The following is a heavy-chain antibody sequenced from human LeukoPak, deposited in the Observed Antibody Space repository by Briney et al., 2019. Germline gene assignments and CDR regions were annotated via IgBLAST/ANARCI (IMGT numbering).Heavy chain of an antibody. CDR3: ARDPSLTYGDYFFDY. D-gene: IGHD4-17*01. CDR1: GYTFTGYY. CDR2: INPTSGGT. J-gene: IGHJ4*02. V-gene: IGHV1-2*02. Sequence: GASVKVSCKASGYTFTGYYMHWVRQAPGQGLEWMGWINPTSGGTNYAQKFQGRVTMTRDTSISTAYMELSRLRSDDTAVYYCARDPSLTYGDYFFDYWGQGTLVTVSS.